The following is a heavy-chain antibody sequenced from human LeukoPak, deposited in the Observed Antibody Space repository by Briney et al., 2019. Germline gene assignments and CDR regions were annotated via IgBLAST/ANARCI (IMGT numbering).Heavy chain of an antibody. J-gene: IGHJ1*01. V-gene: IGHV1-2*02. Sequence: GASVKVSCKASGYTFTGYYMHWVRQAPGQGLEWMGWINPNSGGTNYAQKFQGRVTMTRDTSISTAYMELSRLRSDDTAVYYCAREEGYRGYSYGYEGYFQHWGQGTLVTVSS. CDR1: GYTFTGYY. CDR3: AREEGYRGYSYGYEGYFQH. D-gene: IGHD5-18*01. CDR2: INPNSGGT.